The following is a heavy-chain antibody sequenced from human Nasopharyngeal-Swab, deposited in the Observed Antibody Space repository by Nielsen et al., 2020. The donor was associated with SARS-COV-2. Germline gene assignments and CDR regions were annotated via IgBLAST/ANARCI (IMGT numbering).Heavy chain of an antibody. J-gene: IGHJ3*01. CDR2: IDPSDSYS. V-gene: IGHV5-10-1*01. D-gene: IGHD2/OR15-2a*01. CDR1: GYSFSNYW. CDR3: ARRLSLFTYVFDV. Sequence: GESLKISCQASGYSFSNYWIIWVRQKPGQGLEWMGKIDPSDSYSDYGPSLQGRVTISVDKSVSTVYLQWSSLKASDTAMYYCARRLSLFTYVFDVWGQGTMVTVSS.